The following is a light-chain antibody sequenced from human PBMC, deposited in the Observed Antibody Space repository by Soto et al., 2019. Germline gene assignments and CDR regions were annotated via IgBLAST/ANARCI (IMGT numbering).Light chain of an antibody. CDR2: DNN. CDR1: SSNIGNNY. CDR3: ATWDYSLTGEV. V-gene: IGLV1-51*01. J-gene: IGLJ2*01. Sequence: QSVLTQPPSASAAPGQKVTISCSGSSSNIGNNYVSWYQQLPGTAPKLLIYDNNKRPSGIPDRFSGSKSGTSGTLDITGLQTGDEADYYCATWDYSLTGEVFGGGTKLTVL.